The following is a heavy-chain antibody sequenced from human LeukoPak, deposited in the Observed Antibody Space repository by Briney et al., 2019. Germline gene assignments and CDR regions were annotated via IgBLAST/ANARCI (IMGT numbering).Heavy chain of an antibody. CDR1: GFTFSSYW. J-gene: IGHJ5*02. CDR3: AKGPFVLVVTPVAGWFAP. CDR2: INSDGSTT. V-gene: IGHV3-74*01. D-gene: IGHD2-8*02. Sequence: GGSLRLSCAAPGFTFSSYWMHWVRPAPGKGLVWVSRINSDGSTTSYADSVKGRFTISRDNSNNTLFLQMNSLRAEDTAVYYCAKGPFVLVVTPVAGWFAPWGQGTLVIVSS.